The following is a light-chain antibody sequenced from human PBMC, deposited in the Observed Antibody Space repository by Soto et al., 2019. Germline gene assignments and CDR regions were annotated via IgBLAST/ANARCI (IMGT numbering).Light chain of an antibody. CDR3: CSYAGSSFYV. CDR1: SSDVGNYNL. Sequence: QSVLTQPASVSGSPGQSITISCTGTSSDVGNYNLVSWYQQHPGKAPKLMIYEGTKRPSGVSNRFSGSKSGNTASLTISGLQAEDEADYYCCSYAGSSFYVFGTGTSSPS. V-gene: IGLV2-23*01. CDR2: EGT. J-gene: IGLJ1*01.